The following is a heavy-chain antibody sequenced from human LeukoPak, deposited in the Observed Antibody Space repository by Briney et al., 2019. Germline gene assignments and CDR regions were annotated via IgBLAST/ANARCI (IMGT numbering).Heavy chain of an antibody. Sequence: SQTLSLTCTVSGGSISSGNYYWSWIRQPAGKGLEWIGRIYTSESTNYNPSLKSRVTISVDTSKNQFSLKLSSVTAADTAVYYCARGEFRVVKFTRFDPWGQGTLVTVSS. CDR1: GGSISSGNYY. V-gene: IGHV4-61*02. CDR3: ARGEFRVVKFTRFDP. D-gene: IGHD3-22*01. J-gene: IGHJ5*02. CDR2: IYTSEST.